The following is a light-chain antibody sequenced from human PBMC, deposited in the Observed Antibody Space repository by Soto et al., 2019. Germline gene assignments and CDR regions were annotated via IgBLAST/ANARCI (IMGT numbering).Light chain of an antibody. CDR2: DAS. V-gene: IGKV1-5*01. Sequence: DIQMTQSPSTLSASVGDRVTITCRASQSISSWLAWYQQKPGKAPKLLIYDASSLESGGPSRVSGSGSGTEFTLTIISLQPDDFAPYNCQHYNSYSRGTFGQGTKLQIK. CDR3: QHYNSYSRGT. CDR1: QSISSW. J-gene: IGKJ2*01.